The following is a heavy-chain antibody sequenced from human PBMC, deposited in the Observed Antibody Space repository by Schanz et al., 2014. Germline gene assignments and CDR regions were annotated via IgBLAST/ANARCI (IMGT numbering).Heavy chain of an antibody. CDR3: ARPRFDYGEVDY. J-gene: IGHJ4*02. CDR2: IGYLGDT. V-gene: IGHV3-13*01. Sequence: EVQLVESGGGLVQPGGSLRLSCAASGFTLSNSDMHWVRQGTGKGLEWVSTIGYLGDTYYPDSVKGRFTISRDNAKNSLYLQMNSLRAEDTAVYYCARPRFDYGEVDYWGQGTLVTVSS. CDR1: GFTLSNSD. D-gene: IGHD4-17*01.